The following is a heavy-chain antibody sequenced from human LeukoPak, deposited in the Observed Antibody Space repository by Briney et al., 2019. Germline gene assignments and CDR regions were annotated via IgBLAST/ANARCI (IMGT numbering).Heavy chain of an antibody. CDR2: IDIGGGST. CDR1: GFTVSSYA. D-gene: IGHD1-26*01. CDR3: AKDYRGSLTD. Sequence: SGGSLRLSCAASGFTVSSYAMSWVRQAPGMGLQLVSAIDIGGGSTYSADSVKGRFTISRDNSKNTLYLQMDSLRAEDTAVYFCAKDYRGSLTDWGQGTLVTVSS. V-gene: IGHV3-23*01. J-gene: IGHJ4*02.